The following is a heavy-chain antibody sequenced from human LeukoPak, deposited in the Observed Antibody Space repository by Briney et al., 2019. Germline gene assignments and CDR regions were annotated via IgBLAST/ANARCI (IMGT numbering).Heavy chain of an antibody. V-gene: IGHV3-53*01. CDR2: IYGGGST. D-gene: IGHD1-14*01. CDR1: GLSVSSNF. J-gene: IGHJ2*01. CDR3: AKGEPVGWYFDL. Sequence: PGGSLRLSCAATGLSVSSNFMSWVRQAPGKGLEWVSVIYGGGSTYYADSVKGRFTISRDNSKNTLYLQMNSLRAEDTAVYYCAKGEPVGWYFDLWGRGTLVTVSS.